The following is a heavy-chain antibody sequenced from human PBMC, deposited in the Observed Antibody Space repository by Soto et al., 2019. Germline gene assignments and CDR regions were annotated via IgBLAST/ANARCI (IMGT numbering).Heavy chain of an antibody. V-gene: IGHV5-10-1*01. Sequence: GESLKISCKGSGYSFTSYWISWVRQMPGKGLEWMGRIDPSDSYTNYSPSFQGHVTISADKSISTAYLQWSSLKASDTAMYYCARDGVPRDEPNYGMDVWGQGTTVTLS. CDR3: ARDGVPRDEPNYGMDV. D-gene: IGHD3-10*01. CDR1: GYSFTSYW. CDR2: IDPSDSYT. J-gene: IGHJ6*02.